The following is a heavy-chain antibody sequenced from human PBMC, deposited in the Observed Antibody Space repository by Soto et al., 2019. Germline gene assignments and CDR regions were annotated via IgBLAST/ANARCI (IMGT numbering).Heavy chain of an antibody. D-gene: IGHD1-26*01. CDR1: VGSISSSNYH. J-gene: IGHJ4*02. CDR3: ARRLVGAVKGFDY. CDR2: IYYTGST. V-gene: IGHV4-39*01. Sequence: SETLSLTCTVSVGSISSSNYHWGWILQAPGKGLEWIGNIYYTGSTYYNPSLISRVTVSVDTSKNQFSLRLTSVTAADSATYYCARRLVGAVKGFDYWGQGALVTVSS.